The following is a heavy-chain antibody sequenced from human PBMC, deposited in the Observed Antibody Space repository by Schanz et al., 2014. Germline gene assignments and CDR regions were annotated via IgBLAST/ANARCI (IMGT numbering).Heavy chain of an antibody. CDR1: GFTVSSNY. Sequence: GQLVESGGGLIQPGGSLRLSCAASGFTVSSNYMSWVRQAPGKGLEWVSGMSGSGSTADYADSVKGRFTISRDNLKNTLYLQMNSLRAGDTAVYYCAKDGRLPYYGTGSDFDYWGQGTLVAVSS. CDR3: AKDGRLPYYGTGSDFDY. J-gene: IGHJ4*02. V-gene: IGHV3-23*04. D-gene: IGHD3-22*01. CDR2: MSGSGSTA.